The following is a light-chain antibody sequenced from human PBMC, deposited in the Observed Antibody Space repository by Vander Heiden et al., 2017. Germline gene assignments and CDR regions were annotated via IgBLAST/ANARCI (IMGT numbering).Light chain of an antibody. CDR3: QQYNKWHQP. CDR2: GAS. V-gene: IGKV3-15*01. CDR1: QSVSSN. Sequence: EIVMPQSPATLSVSPGDSATISCRPSQSVSSNLAWYQQKPGQPARLLIYGASIRATGIPARFSGSGSGTELTLTISSLHVDDVAFYYCQQYNKWHQPFGQGTKVDIK. J-gene: IGKJ1*01.